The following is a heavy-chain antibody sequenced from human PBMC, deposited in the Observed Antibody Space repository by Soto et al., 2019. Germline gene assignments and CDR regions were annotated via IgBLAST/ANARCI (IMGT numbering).Heavy chain of an antibody. CDR2: ISGSGGST. Sequence: EVQLLESGGGLVQPGGSLRLSCAASGITFTAYAMSWVRQAPGKGLEWVSSISGSGGSTYYADSVKGRLTISRDNSKNALYLQMSSLRAEDTAVYYCATIIIPAATNVYWGQGTLVTVSS. V-gene: IGHV3-23*01. J-gene: IGHJ4*02. CDR3: ATIIIPAATNVY. D-gene: IGHD2-2*01. CDR1: GITFTAYA.